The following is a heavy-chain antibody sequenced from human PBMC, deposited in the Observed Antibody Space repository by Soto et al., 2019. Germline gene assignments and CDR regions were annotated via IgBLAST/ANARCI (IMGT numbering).Heavy chain of an antibody. CDR3: AVHGDYDAFNF. Sequence: EVQVVESGGGLVQPGGSLRLSCAASGISFSRYWTHWVRQAPGKGMEWVSRMGPDGSSTSYADSVKGRFSISRDDAKNNLSLQVNSLRADDTAGYYCAVHGDYDAFNFRGQGTVVTVSS. CDR2: MGPDGSST. CDR1: GISFSRYW. J-gene: IGHJ3*01. V-gene: IGHV3-74*01. D-gene: IGHD4-17*01.